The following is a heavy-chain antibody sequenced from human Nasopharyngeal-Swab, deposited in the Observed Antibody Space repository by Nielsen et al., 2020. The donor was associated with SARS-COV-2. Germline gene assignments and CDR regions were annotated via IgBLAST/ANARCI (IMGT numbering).Heavy chain of an antibody. CDR2: IRGSGEGP. CDR1: GFTFSSYA. D-gene: IGHD3-22*01. V-gene: IGHV3-23*01. CDR3: ARGGQGTYYYDSSGYYGEYYFDY. Sequence: ESLKISCAASGFTFSSYAMSWVRQAPGKGLEWVSAIRGSGEGPYYADSVKGRFAISRDNSRSTLYLQMDSLRAEDTAVYYCARGGQGTYYYDSSGYYGEYYFDYWGQGTLVTVSS. J-gene: IGHJ4*02.